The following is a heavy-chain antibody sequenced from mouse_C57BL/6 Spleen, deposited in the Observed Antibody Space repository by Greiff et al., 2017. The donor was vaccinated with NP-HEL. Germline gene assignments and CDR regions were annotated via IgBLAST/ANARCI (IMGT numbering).Heavy chain of an antibody. CDR3: ARCYDYDDDAMDY. CDR1: GFTFSDYG. V-gene: IGHV5-17*01. Sequence: EVKLMESGGGLVKPGGSLKLSCAASGFTFSDYGMHWVRQAPEKGLEWVAYISSGSSTIYYADTVKGRFTISRDNAKNTLFLQMTSLRSEDTAMYYCARCYDYDDDAMDYWGQGTSVTVSS. CDR2: ISSGSSTI. D-gene: IGHD2-4*01. J-gene: IGHJ4*01.